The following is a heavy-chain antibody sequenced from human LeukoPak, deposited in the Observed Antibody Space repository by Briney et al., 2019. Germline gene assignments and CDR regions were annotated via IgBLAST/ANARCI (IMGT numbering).Heavy chain of an antibody. D-gene: IGHD6-19*01. Sequence: PGGSLRLSCAASRFTFGSYAMTWVRQAPGKGLEWVSSIDASGGSTYYADSVKGRFTISRDNSKNTFYLQMNTLRADDTAVYYCAKGSGSGWYGWFAPWGQGTLVTVSS. CDR1: RFTFGSYA. V-gene: IGHV3-23*01. CDR2: IDASGGST. CDR3: AKGSGSGWYGWFAP. J-gene: IGHJ5*02.